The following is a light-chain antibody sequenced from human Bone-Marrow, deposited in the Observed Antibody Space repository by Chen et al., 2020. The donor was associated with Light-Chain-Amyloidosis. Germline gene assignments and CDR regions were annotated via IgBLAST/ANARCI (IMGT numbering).Light chain of an antibody. V-gene: IGLV3-21*02. J-gene: IGLJ3*02. CDR1: NIGSTS. CDR3: QVWDRSSDRPV. CDR2: EDS. Sequence: SYVLTQPSSVSVAPGQTATIACGGNNIGSTSVHWYPQTPAQAPLLVLYEDSDRPSGIPERFPASNSGNTATLTISRVEAGDEADYYCQVWDRSSDRPVFGGGTKLTVL.